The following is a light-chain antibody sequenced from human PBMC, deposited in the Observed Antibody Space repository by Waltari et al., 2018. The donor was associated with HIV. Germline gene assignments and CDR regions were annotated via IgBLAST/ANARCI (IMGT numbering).Light chain of an antibody. CDR3: QSYDINNRVV. J-gene: IGLJ2*01. Sequence: NFMLTQPHSVSESPGKPVTISCTRSSGSIASNFVQWFRHRPVSPPPTLIFEDNQKPSGVPGRCSGSVDSSSNAASLIIAGLQTEDEADYYCQSYDINNRVVFGGGTAVTVL. V-gene: IGLV6-57*01. CDR1: SGSIASNF. CDR2: EDN.